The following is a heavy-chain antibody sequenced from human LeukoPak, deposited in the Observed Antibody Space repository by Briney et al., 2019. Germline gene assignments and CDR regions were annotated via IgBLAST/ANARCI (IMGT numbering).Heavy chain of an antibody. V-gene: IGHV1-2*02. CDR2: INPNSGDT. CDR3: ARDRSQSITPYPYYYYGMDV. CDR1: GYSFTDYY. J-gene: IGHJ6*02. D-gene: IGHD1-14*01. Sequence: ASVKVSCKASGYSFTDYYMHWVRQAPGQGLEWMGWINPNSGDTNYAQKFQGRVTMTRDTPISTAYMELSRLRSDDTAVYYCARDRSQSITPYPYYYYGMDVWGQGTTVTVSS.